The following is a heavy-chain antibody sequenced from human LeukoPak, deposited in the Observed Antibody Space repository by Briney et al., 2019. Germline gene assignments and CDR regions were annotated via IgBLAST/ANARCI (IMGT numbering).Heavy chain of an antibody. CDR2: INPSGGST. D-gene: IGHD3-16*01. Sequence: SVKVSCKASGYTFTGYYMHWVRQAPGQGLEWMGIINPSGGSTSYAQKFQGRVTMTRDTSTSTVYMELSSLRSEDTAVYYCARIGLLNAFDIWGQGTMVTVSS. CDR1: GYTFTGYY. V-gene: IGHV1-46*01. CDR3: ARIGLLNAFDI. J-gene: IGHJ3*02.